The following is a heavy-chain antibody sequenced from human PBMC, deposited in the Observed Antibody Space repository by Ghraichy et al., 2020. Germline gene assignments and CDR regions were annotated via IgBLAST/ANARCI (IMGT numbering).Heavy chain of an antibody. V-gene: IGHV4-59*01. D-gene: IGHD3-10*01. Sequence: SHTLSLTCTVSGGSISSYYWSWIRQPPGKGLEWIGYIYYSGSTNNNPSLKSRVTISVDTSKNQFSLKLSSVTAADTAVYYCARCRNNWLGEAGYFDLWGRGTLVTVSS. CDR1: GGSISSYY. CDR3: ARCRNNWLGEAGYFDL. J-gene: IGHJ2*01. CDR2: IYYSGST.